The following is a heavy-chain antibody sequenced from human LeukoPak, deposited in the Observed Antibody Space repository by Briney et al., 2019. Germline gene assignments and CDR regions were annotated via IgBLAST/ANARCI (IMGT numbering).Heavy chain of an antibody. V-gene: IGHV1-8*01. D-gene: IGHD2-15*01. CDR2: MNSNSGNT. CDR3: ARGLKGTPPLY. J-gene: IGHJ4*02. Sequence: GAPVKVSCKASGYTFSSYDINWVRQATGQGLEWMGWMNSNSGNTGYAQKFQGRVMMTRNTSISTAYMELSSLRSEDTAVYYCARGLKGTPPLYWGQGTLVTVSS. CDR1: GYTFSSYD.